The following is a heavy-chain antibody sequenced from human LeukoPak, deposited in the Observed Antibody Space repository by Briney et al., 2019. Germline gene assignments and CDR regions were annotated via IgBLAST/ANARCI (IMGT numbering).Heavy chain of an antibody. CDR2: IYSGGST. D-gene: IGHD6-19*01. CDR3: ARDLTPSSGWAIVDY. V-gene: IGHV3-66*01. CDR1: GFTVSSNY. J-gene: IGHJ4*02. Sequence: GGSLRLSCAASGFTVSSNYMSWVRQAPGKGLEWVSVIYSGGSTYYADSVKGRFTISRDNSKNTLYLRMNSLRAEDTAVYYCARDLTPSSGWAIVDYWGQGTLVTVSS.